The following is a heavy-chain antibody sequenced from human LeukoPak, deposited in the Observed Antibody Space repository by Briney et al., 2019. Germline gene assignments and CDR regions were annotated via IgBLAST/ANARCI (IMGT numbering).Heavy chain of an antibody. CDR2: INPNSGGA. V-gene: IGHV1-2*02. Sequence: ASVKVSCKASGITFTSYAISWVRQAPGQGLEWMGWINPNSGGANYAQKFQGRVTMTRDTSISTAYMELSRLRSDDTAVYYCARKTIVGATFHYWGQGTLVTVSS. D-gene: IGHD1-26*01. CDR1: GITFTSYA. CDR3: ARKTIVGATFHY. J-gene: IGHJ4*02.